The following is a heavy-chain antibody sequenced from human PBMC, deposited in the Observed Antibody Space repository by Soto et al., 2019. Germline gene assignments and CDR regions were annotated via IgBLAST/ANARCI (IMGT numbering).Heavy chain of an antibody. Sequence: GAAVQVSCKASGYTFTGYYMHWVRQAPGQGLEWMGWINPNSGGTNYAQKFQGRVTMTRDTSISTAYMELSRLRSDDTAVYYCARGAYCSGGSCYSGAVFDPWGQGTLVTVS. J-gene: IGHJ5*02. D-gene: IGHD2-15*01. CDR3: ARGAYCSGGSCYSGAVFDP. CDR1: GYTFTGYY. V-gene: IGHV1-2*02. CDR2: INPNSGGT.